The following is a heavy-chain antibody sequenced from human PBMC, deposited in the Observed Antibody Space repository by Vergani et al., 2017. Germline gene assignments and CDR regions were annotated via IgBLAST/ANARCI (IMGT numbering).Heavy chain of an antibody. V-gene: IGHV3-7*03. CDR3: ARDGVYCSSTSCYTMGTCDY. Sequence: EVQLVESGGGLVQPGGSLRLSCAASGFTFSSYWVSWVRQAPGKVLEWVANIKQDGSEKYYVDSVKGRFTISRDNAKNSLYLQMNSLRAEYTAVYYCARDGVYCSSTSCYTMGTCDYWGQGTLVTVSS. D-gene: IGHD2-2*02. CDR1: GFTFSSYW. J-gene: IGHJ4*02. CDR2: IKQDGSEK.